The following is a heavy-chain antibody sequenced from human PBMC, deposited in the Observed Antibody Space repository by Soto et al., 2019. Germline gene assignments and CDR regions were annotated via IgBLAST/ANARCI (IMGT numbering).Heavy chain of an antibody. Sequence: GGSLRLSCAASGFTFSSYWMHWVRQAPGKGLVWVSRINSDGSSTSYADSVKGRFTISRDNAKNTLYLQMNSLRAEDTAVYYCARAVVRRKFDYWGQGTLVTVSS. V-gene: IGHV3-74*01. CDR3: ARAVVRRKFDY. J-gene: IGHJ4*02. CDR2: INSDGSST. D-gene: IGHD3-10*01. CDR1: GFTFSSYW.